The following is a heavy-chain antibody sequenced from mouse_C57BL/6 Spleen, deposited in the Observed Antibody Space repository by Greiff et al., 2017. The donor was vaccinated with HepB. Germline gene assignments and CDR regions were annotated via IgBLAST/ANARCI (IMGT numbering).Heavy chain of an antibody. CDR1: GYTFTSYW. J-gene: IGHJ4*01. CDR3: ARVGKGAMDY. Sequence: VQLQQSGAELVKPGASVKLSCKASGYTFTSYWMHWVKQRPGQGLEWIGMIHPNSGSTNYNEKFKSKATLTVDKSSSTAYMQLSSLTSEDSAVYYCARVGKGAMDYWGQGTSVTVSS. CDR2: IHPNSGST. V-gene: IGHV1-64*01.